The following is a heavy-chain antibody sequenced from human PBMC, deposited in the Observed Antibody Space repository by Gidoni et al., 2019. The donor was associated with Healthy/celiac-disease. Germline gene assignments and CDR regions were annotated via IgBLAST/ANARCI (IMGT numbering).Heavy chain of an antibody. J-gene: IGHJ4*02. CDR1: GFTFSSYG. D-gene: IGHD3-22*01. CDR3: ARGMLYYYDSSGSVLDY. CDR2: LWYDGSNK. V-gene: IGHV3-33*01. Sequence: QVQLVESGGGVVQPGRCLRLSCAASGFTFSSYGMHWVRQAPGKGLEWVAVLWYDGSNKYYADSVKGRFTISRDNSKNTLYLQMNSLSAEDTAVYYCARGMLYYYDSSGSVLDYWGQGTLVTVSS.